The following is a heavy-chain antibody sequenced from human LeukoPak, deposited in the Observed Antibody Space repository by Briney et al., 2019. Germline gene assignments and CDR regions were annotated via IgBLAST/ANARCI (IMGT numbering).Heavy chain of an antibody. Sequence: PGGSLRLSCAATGFTFSNYAIHWGRQAPGKGLEWVAFISDDGSRQHYADSVKGRFTISRDNSKNTLNLQTNSLRAEDTAVYYCVKDRTGTYTLDYWGQGTLVTVSS. J-gene: IGHJ4*02. V-gene: IGHV3-30-3*01. CDR3: VKDRTGTYTLDY. CDR2: ISDDGSRQ. CDR1: GFTFSNYA. D-gene: IGHD3-10*01.